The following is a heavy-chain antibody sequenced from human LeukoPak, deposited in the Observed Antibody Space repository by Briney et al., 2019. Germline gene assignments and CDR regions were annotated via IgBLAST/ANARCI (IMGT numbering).Heavy chain of an antibody. V-gene: IGHV5-51*01. CDR1: GYSFTSYW. CDR2: IYPGDSDT. D-gene: IGHD3-22*01. J-gene: IGHJ4*02. CDR3: ARLDDSSGYYSHFDY. Sequence: GESLKISCKGSGYSFTSYWIGWVRQMPGKGLEWMGIIYPGDSDTRYSPSFQGQVTISADKSISTAYLQWSSLKASDTAMYYCARLDDSSGYYSHFDYWGPGTLVTVSS.